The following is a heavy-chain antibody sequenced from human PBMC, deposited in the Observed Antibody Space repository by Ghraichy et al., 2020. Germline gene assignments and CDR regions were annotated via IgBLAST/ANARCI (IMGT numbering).Heavy chain of an antibody. CDR1: GFTFSSYG. V-gene: IGHV3-33*01. CDR3: ARDLRQYYDYVWGSYRPSYYFDY. D-gene: IGHD3-16*02. J-gene: IGHJ4*02. Sequence: LKVSCAASGFTFSSYGMHWVRQAPGKGLEWVAVIWYDGSNKYYADSVKGRFTISRDNSKNTLYLQMNSLRAEDTAVYYCARDLRQYYDYVWGSYRPSYYFDYWGQGTLVTVSS. CDR2: IWYDGSNK.